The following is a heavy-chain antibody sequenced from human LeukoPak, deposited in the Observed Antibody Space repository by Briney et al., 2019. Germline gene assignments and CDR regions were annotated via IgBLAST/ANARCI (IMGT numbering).Heavy chain of an antibody. CDR3: ARGGRPRSFSTKRHFDY. D-gene: IGHD3-10*01. CDR1: GFTFDDYA. Sequence: GRSLRLSCAASGFTFDDYAMHWVRQAPGKGLEWVSGISWNSGSIGYADSVKGRFTISRDNAKNSLYLQMNSLRAEDTALYYCARGGRPRSFSTKRHFDYWGQGTLVTVSS. V-gene: IGHV3-9*01. J-gene: IGHJ4*02. CDR2: ISWNSGSI.